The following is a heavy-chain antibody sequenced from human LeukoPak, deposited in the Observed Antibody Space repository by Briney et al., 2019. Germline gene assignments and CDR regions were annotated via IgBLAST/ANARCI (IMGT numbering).Heavy chain of an antibody. J-gene: IGHJ4*02. CDR3: VRGVRYYGSYSFDY. Sequence: PGGSLRLSCTGSGFTFSDYWMHWVRQDPGKGLVWVSRINSDGSNTSFADSVKGRFTISRDNAKNTLYLQLHSLRAEDTAVYYCVRGVRYYGSYSFDYWGQGTLVTVSS. CDR1: GFTFSDYW. V-gene: IGHV3-74*01. CDR2: INSDGSNT. D-gene: IGHD2/OR15-2a*01.